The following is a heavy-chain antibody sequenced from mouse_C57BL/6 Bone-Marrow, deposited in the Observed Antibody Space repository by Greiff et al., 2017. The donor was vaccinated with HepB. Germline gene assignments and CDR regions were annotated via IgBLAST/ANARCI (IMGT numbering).Heavy chain of an antibody. J-gene: IGHJ4*01. CDR1: GYSITSGYY. D-gene: IGHD1-1*01. CDR3: ACPLYYYDAMDY. V-gene: IGHV3-6*01. Sequence: EVQLQQSGPGLVKPSQSLSLTCSVTGYSITSGYYWNWIRQFPGNKLEWMGYISYDGSNNYNPSLKNRISITRDTSKNQFFLKLNSVTTEDTATYYCACPLYYYDAMDYWGQGTSVTVSS. CDR2: ISYDGSN.